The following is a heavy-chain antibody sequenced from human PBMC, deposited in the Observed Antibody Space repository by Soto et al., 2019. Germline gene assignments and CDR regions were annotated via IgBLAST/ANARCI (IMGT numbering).Heavy chain of an antibody. D-gene: IGHD6-6*01. CDR2: INPNSGGT. J-gene: IGHJ6*02. Sequence: ASVKVSFKASGYTFTGYYMHWVRQAPGQGLEWMGWINPNSGGTNYAQKFQGWVTMTRDTSISTAYMELSRLRSDDTAVYYCARGSSSSPYYYYGMDVWGQGTTVTVS. CDR3: ARGSSSSPYYYYGMDV. CDR1: GYTFTGYY. V-gene: IGHV1-2*04.